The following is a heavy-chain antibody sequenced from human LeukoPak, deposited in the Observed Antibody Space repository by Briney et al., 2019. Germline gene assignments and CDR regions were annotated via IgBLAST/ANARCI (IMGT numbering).Heavy chain of an antibody. Sequence: GGSLRLSCAASGFSVSSFGMSWVRQAPGKGLEWISAISLNGETTWYADSVKGRFTISRDNSKNTLYLQLTGLRAEDTAVYYCAQGFSSGWYPYWGQGSLVSVSS. V-gene: IGHV3-23*01. D-gene: IGHD6-19*01. CDR3: AQGFSSGWYPY. J-gene: IGHJ4*02. CDR2: ISLNGETT. CDR1: GFSVSSFG.